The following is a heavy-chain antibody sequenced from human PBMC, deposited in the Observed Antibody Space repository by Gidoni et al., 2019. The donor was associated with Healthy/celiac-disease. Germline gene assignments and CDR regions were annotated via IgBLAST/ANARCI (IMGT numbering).Heavy chain of an antibody. D-gene: IGHD5-18*01. J-gene: IGHJ4*02. CDR2: ISWNSGSI. Sequence: EVQLVESGGGLVQPGRSLRPSCSASGCPFDEYAMLRVRQAPGKGREWVSGISWNSGSIGYADSVKGRFTISRDNAKNSLYLQMNSLRAEDTALYYCAKDVDTAFWYFDYWGQGTLVTVSS. CDR3: AKDVDTAFWYFDY. V-gene: IGHV3-9*01. CDR1: GCPFDEYA.